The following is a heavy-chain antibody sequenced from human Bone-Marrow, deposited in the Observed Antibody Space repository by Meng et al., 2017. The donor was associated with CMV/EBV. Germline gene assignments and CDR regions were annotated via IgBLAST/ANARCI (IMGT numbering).Heavy chain of an antibody. CDR1: GGFVSSGSYY. Sequence: SETLSLPCTVVGGFVSSGSYYWSWIRQPPGKILEWIGYIYYSGGTNYNPSLKSRVTISVDTSKNQSSLKLSSVTAADTAVYYCAWQTVISSWDPPKPFDYWGQGTLVTVSS. J-gene: IGHJ4*02. CDR3: AWQTVISSWDPPKPFDY. V-gene: IGHV4-61*01. CDR2: IYYSGGT. D-gene: IGHD6-13*01.